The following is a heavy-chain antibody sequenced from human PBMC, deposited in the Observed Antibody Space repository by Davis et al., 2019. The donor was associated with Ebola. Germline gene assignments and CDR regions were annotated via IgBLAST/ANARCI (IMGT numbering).Heavy chain of an antibody. D-gene: IGHD3-22*01. CDR1: GGSFSGYY. CDR2: INHSGST. V-gene: IGHV4-34*01. Sequence: MPSETLSLTCAVYGGSFSGYYWSWIRQPPGKGLEWIGEINHSGSTNYNPSLKSRVTISVDTSKNQFSLKLSSVTAADTAVYYCARGSLKYYYDSSGYNYWGQGTLVTASS. CDR3: ARGSLKYYYDSSGYNY. J-gene: IGHJ4*02.